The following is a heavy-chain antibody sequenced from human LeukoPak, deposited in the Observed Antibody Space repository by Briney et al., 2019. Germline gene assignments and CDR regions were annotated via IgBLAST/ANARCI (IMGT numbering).Heavy chain of an antibody. D-gene: IGHD6-13*01. V-gene: IGHV3-43D*03. CDR3: AKDRSSCGGYFDY. CDR1: GFTFDDYA. CDR2: ISWDGGST. J-gene: IGHJ4*02. Sequence: GGSLRLSCAASGFTFDDYAMHWVRHAPGKGLEWVSLISWDGGSTYYADSVKGRFTISRDNSKNSLYLQMNSLRAEDTALYYCAKDRSSCGGYFDYWGQGTLVTVSS.